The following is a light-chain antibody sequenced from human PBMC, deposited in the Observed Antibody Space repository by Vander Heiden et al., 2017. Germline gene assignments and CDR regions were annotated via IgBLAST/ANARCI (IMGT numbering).Light chain of an antibody. Sequence: DIVLPQSPGTLSLSPGARATLSCRASQNVRNNFLAWDQQKPGQAPRLLLVDASTRATGIPDRFSGSGSGTDFTLTINRLEPEDFAVYYCQLYGSSPLFTFGPGTKVDIK. V-gene: IGKV3-20*01. CDR2: DAS. CDR1: QNVRNNF. CDR3: QLYGSSPLFT. J-gene: IGKJ3*01.